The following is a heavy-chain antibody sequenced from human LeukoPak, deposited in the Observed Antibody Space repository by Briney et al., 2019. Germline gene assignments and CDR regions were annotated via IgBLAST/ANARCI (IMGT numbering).Heavy chain of an antibody. CDR3: ARHVTYYETTNNWFDP. D-gene: IGHD3-22*01. V-gene: IGHV5-51*01. J-gene: IGHJ5*02. CDR2: VYPGDSDT. CDR1: GYSFNNNC. Sequence: GESLKISCKASGYSFNNNCIGWVRQVPGKGLEWMGIVYPGDSDTRYSPAFQGQVTISADKSISTAYLQWKSLKASDTAMYYCARHVTYYETTNNWFDPWGQGTLVTVSS.